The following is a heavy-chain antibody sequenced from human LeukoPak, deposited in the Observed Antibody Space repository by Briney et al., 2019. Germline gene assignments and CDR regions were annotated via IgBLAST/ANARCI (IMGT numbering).Heavy chain of an antibody. Sequence: PGGSLRLSCAASGFTFSSYEMNWVRQAPGKGLYWVSYINSSGSTLYFADSVKGRFTISRDNAKNSLYLQMNSLRAEDTAVYYCARDRDVPAIGMDVWGQGTTVTVSS. CDR2: INSSGSTL. V-gene: IGHV3-48*03. CDR1: GFTFSSYE. J-gene: IGHJ6*02. CDR3: ARDRDVPAIGMDV.